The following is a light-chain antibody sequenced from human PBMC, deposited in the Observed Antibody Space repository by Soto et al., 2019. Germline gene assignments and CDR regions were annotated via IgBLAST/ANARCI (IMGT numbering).Light chain of an antibody. CDR2: GAS. Sequence: EIMMTQSPPTLSVSPGERATLSCRASQSVGRNLAWYQQKPGQAPRLLIYGASTRATGVSARFSGSGSETDFTLIISSLQSEDFAVYYCQQYNNWPPVTFGQGTKLEIK. CDR1: QSVGRN. CDR3: QQYNNWPPVT. V-gene: IGKV3-15*01. J-gene: IGKJ2*01.